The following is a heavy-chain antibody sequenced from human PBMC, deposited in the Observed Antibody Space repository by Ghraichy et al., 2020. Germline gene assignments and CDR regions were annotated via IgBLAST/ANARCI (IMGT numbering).Heavy chain of an antibody. V-gene: IGHV4-39*01. Sequence: SETLSLTCTVSGGSISSSSYYWGWIRQPPGKGLEWIGSIYYSGSTYYNPSLKSRVTISVDTSKNQFSLKLSSVTAADTAVYYCARRRYYDSSGYAPFDYWGQGTLVTVSS. CDR2: IYYSGST. J-gene: IGHJ4*02. D-gene: IGHD3-22*01. CDR1: GGSISSSSYY. CDR3: ARRRYYDSSGYAPFDY.